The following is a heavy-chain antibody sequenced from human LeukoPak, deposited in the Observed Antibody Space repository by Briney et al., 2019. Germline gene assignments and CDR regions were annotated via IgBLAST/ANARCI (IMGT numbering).Heavy chain of an antibody. Sequence: GGTLRLSCAASGFTFSSYGMNWIRQAPGKGLEWVSYISSSGSTIYYADSVKGRFTISRDNAKNSLYLQMNSLRAEDTAVYYCARVTGYTIEDYFDYWGQGTLVTVSS. CDR3: ARVTGYTIEDYFDY. D-gene: IGHD3-9*01. J-gene: IGHJ4*02. CDR1: GFTFSSYG. V-gene: IGHV3-48*04. CDR2: ISSSGSTI.